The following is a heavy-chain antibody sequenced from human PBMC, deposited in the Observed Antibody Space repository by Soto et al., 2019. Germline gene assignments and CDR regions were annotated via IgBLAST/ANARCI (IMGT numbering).Heavy chain of an antibody. Sequence: QVQLVQSGAEVKKPGSSVKVSCKASGGTFSSYAISWVRQAPGQGLEWMGGIIPIFGTANYAQKFQGRVTITADESTSTAYMELGSLRSEDTAVYYCAVAYCGGDCYSWDYYYYGMDVWGQGTTVTVSS. CDR3: AVAYCGGDCYSWDYYYYGMDV. CDR1: GGTFSSYA. D-gene: IGHD2-21*02. V-gene: IGHV1-69*01. CDR2: IIPIFGTA. J-gene: IGHJ6*02.